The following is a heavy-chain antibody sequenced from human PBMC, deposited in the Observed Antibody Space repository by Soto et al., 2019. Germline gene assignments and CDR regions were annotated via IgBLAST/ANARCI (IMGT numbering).Heavy chain of an antibody. V-gene: IGHV1-8*01. CDR1: GYTFTSYD. D-gene: IGHD4-17*01. J-gene: IGHJ2*01. CDR3: ARVHTVTTYFDV. CDR2: MNPNSGNT. Sequence: QVQLVQSGAEVGKPGASVKVSCKASGYTFTSYDINWVRQASGQGLEWMGWMNPNSGNTGSAKRFKGRLTMTRNTSINTAYMELTSLTSEDAAVYYCARVHTVTTYFDVWGRGTLVAVSS.